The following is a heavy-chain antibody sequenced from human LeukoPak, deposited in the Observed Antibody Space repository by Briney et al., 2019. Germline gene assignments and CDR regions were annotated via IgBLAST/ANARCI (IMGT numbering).Heavy chain of an antibody. Sequence: ASVKVSCKASGYTFTGYYMHWVRQAPGQGLEWMGWINPNSGGTNYAQKFQGRVTMTRDTSISTAYMELSRLRSDDTAVYYCARALGYCSSTSCYLPGGWFDPWGQGTLVTVSS. CDR2: INPNSGGT. J-gene: IGHJ5*02. CDR1: GYTFTGYY. D-gene: IGHD2-2*01. CDR3: ARALGYCSSTSCYLPGGWFDP. V-gene: IGHV1-2*02.